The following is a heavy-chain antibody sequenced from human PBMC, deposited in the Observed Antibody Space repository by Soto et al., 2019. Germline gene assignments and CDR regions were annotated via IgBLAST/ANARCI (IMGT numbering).Heavy chain of an antibody. J-gene: IGHJ3*02. CDR3: ARGYCSGGSCLDHDAFDI. D-gene: IGHD2-15*01. Sequence: QLQLQESGPGLVKPSETLSLTCTVSGGSISSSSYYWGWIRQPPGKGLEWIGSIYYSGSTYYNPSLMSRVTISVDTSKNQFSLKLSSVTAADTAVYYCARGYCSGGSCLDHDAFDIWGQGTMVTVSS. CDR1: GGSISSSSYY. CDR2: IYYSGST. V-gene: IGHV4-39*01.